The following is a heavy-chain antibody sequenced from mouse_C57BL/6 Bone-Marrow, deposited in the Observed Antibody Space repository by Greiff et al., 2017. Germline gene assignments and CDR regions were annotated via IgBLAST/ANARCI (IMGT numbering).Heavy chain of an antibody. CDR2: IDPSDSYT. CDR3: ATLITTVVANWYFDV. Sequence: VQLQQPGAELVMPGASVKLSCKASGYTFTSYWMHWVKQRPGQGLEWIGEIDPSDSYTNSNQKFKGKSTLTVDKSSSTADMQLSSLTSEDSAVYYCATLITTVVANWYFDVWGTGTTVTVSS. J-gene: IGHJ1*03. D-gene: IGHD1-1*01. V-gene: IGHV1-69*01. CDR1: GYTFTSYW.